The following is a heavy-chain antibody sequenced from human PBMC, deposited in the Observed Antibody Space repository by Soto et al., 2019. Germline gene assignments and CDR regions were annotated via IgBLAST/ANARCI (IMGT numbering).Heavy chain of an antibody. CDR1: GGPLSIYA. CDR3: ARLRYFDRVDYYYYGLDV. Sequence: SVKVSCKASGGPLSIYAISWVRQAPGQGLEWMGGIIPVFGTATYAQKFEGRVSITADESASIGYLDLSGLRSEDTAVYYCARLRYFDRVDYYYYGLDVWGLGTTVNVSS. CDR2: IIPVFGTA. J-gene: IGHJ6*02. D-gene: IGHD3-9*01. V-gene: IGHV1-69*13.